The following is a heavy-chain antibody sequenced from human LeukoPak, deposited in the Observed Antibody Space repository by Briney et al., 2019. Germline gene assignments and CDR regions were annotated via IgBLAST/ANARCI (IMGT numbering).Heavy chain of an antibody. J-gene: IGHJ4*02. CDR3: ARGGKYGCSGGSCYSDY. CDR1: GYSFTTFH. D-gene: IGHD2-15*01. CDR2: VNPDTGNT. Sequence: ASVKVSCKAAGYSFTTFHINWVRQAPGQGPEWMGWVNPDTGNTGFAQKFQGRVTMTRDTSTSTAYMELSRLRSDDTAVYYCARGGKYGCSGGSCYSDYWGQGTLVTVSA. V-gene: IGHV1-8*02.